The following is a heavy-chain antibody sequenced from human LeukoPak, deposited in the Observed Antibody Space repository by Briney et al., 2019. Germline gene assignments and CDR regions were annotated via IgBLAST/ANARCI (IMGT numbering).Heavy chain of an antibody. D-gene: IGHD3-22*01. CDR1: GFTFSSYA. Sequence: GGSLRLSCAASGFTFSSYAMHWVRQGPGKGLGWVSVISYDGSNIYYPDSVKGRSTISRDNSKNTLYLQMNSLRAEDTAVYYCARESSGYPDYWGQGTLVTVSS. V-gene: IGHV3-30*03. CDR3: ARESSGYPDY. J-gene: IGHJ4*02. CDR2: ISYDGSNI.